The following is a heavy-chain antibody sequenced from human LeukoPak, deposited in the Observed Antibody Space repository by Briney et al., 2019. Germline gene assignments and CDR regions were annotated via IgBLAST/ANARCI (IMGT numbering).Heavy chain of an antibody. CDR3: AKDTGGNGAYFYAMDV. J-gene: IGHJ6*02. Sequence: AGRSLRLSCEASGFTFSIFPMHWVRQAPGKGLEWVALISSGSEKYYADSVKGRFTISRDRARNSLYLQMDSLRPEDTALYYCAKDTGGNGAYFYAMDVWGQGTSVTVSS. V-gene: IGHV3-30*04. CDR2: ISSGSEK. D-gene: IGHD4-23*01. CDR1: GFTFSIFP.